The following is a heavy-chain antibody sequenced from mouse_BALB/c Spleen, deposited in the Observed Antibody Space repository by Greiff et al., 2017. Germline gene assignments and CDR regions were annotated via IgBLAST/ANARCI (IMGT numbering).Heavy chain of an antibody. D-gene: IGHD2-4*01. CDR3: ARGLITRAY. CDR1: GYTFSSYW. CDR2: ILPGSGST. J-gene: IGHJ4*01. V-gene: IGHV1-9*01. Sequence: QVQLQQSGAELMKPGASVKISCKATGYTFSSYWIEWVKQRPGHGLEWIGEILPGSGSTNYNEKFKGKATFTADTSSNTAYMQLSSLTSEDSAVYYCARGLITRAYWGQGTSVTVST.